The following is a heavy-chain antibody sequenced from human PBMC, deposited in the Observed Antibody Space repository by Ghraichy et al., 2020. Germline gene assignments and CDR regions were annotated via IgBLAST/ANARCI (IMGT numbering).Heavy chain of an antibody. CDR2: IRSNIYGGTT. CDR1: GFTVSSNY. V-gene: IGHV3-71*01. CDR3: LRYNRTYT. Sequence: GGSLRLSCAASGFTVSSNYMTWVRQAPGKGLEWVGFIRSNIYGGTTEYAASVKGRFTISRDDSKSIAYLQMNSLKTEDTAVYYCLRYNRTYTWGQGTLVTVSS. D-gene: IGHD2/OR15-2a*01. J-gene: IGHJ4*02.